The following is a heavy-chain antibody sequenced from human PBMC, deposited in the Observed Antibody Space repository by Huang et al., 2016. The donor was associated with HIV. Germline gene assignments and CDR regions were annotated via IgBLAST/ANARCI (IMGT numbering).Heavy chain of an antibody. CDR3: TTGTRDYLNAFDI. D-gene: IGHD1-7*01. CDR1: GFSFSSAW. V-gene: IGHV3-15*07. CDR2: SKSKTERGTT. J-gene: IGHJ3*02. Sequence: EVQLVESGGGLVKPGGSLRLSCEVSGFSFSSAWMKWVRQAPGKGRGWVGRSKSKTERGTTDYAAPMKGRFTSSRDDSKNTLYLQMNSLKTEDTGVYYCTTGTRDYLNAFDIWGQGTKVTVSS.